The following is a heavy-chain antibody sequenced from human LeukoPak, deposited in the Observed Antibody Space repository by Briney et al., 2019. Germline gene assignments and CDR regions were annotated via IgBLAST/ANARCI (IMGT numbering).Heavy chain of an antibody. J-gene: IGHJ4*02. CDR1: GGSISSGSYY. CDR3: AISGYSYGKVIDY. Sequence: PSETLSLTCTVSGGSISSGSYYCSWIRQPAGKGLEWIGRIYTSGSTNYNPSLKSRVTISVDTSKNQFSLKLSSVTAADTAVYYCAISGYSYGKVIDYWGQGTLVTVSS. D-gene: IGHD5-18*01. V-gene: IGHV4-61*02. CDR2: IYTSGST.